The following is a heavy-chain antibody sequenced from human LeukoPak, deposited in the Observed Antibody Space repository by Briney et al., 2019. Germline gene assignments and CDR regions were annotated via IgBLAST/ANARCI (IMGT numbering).Heavy chain of an antibody. D-gene: IGHD3-16*01. CDR3: ARFMITFGGETLYYFDY. J-gene: IGHJ4*02. CDR2: IYYSGGT. Sequence: SETLSLTCTVSGGSISSSRYYWGWIRQPPGKGLERIGSIYYSGGTYYNPSHKSRVTISVDTSKNQFSLKLSSVTAADTAVYYCARFMITFGGETLYYFDYWGQGTLVTVSS. V-gene: IGHV4-39*01. CDR1: GGSISSSRYY.